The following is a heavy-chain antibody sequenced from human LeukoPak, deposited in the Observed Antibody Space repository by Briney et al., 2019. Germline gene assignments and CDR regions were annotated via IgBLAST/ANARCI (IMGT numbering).Heavy chain of an antibody. V-gene: IGHV4-59*01. J-gene: IGHJ4*02. CDR2: IYYTENT. Sequence: PSETLSLTCTVSGGSMSSYYWRWIRQPPGKGLEWIGYIYYTENTNYNPSLKSRVTISVDTSKNQFSLNLTSVTAADTAVYYCAGGNFYDSRGHPYHFHYWGQGTLVTVPS. CDR3: AGGNFYDSRGHPYHFHY. CDR1: GGSMSSYY. D-gene: IGHD3-22*01.